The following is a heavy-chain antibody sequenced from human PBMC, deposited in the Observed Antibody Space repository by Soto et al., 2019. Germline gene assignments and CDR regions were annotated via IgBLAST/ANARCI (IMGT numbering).Heavy chain of an antibody. CDR3: ASDTNGLPY. D-gene: IGHD2-8*01. V-gene: IGHV3-74*01. Sequence: PGGSLRLSCAASGFTFSSHWMHWVRQAPGKGLVWVSRINEDGSSTSYADSVKGRFTISRDNAKNTLYLQMNSLGVDDTAVYYCASDTNGLPYWGQGTLVTVPS. CDR2: INEDGSST. J-gene: IGHJ4*02. CDR1: GFTFSSHW.